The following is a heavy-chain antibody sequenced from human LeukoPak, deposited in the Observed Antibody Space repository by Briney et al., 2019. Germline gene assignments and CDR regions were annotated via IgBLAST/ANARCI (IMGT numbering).Heavy chain of an antibody. CDR2: ISGSGGST. Sequence: GGSLRLSCAASGFTFSSYAMSWVRQAPGKGLEWVSAISGSGGSTYYADSVKGRFTISRDNSKNTLYLQMNSLRAEDTAVFFFEQKTAYDILTGPYDYWGQGTLVTVSS. D-gene: IGHD3-9*01. V-gene: IGHV3-23*01. CDR3: EQKTAYDILTGPYDY. CDR1: GFTFSSYA. J-gene: IGHJ4*02.